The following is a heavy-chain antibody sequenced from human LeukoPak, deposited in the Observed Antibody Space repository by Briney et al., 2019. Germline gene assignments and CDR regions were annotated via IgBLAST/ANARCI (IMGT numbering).Heavy chain of an antibody. V-gene: IGHV3-30*02. CDR3: AKISPYSSSGRRNYYYYYMDV. CDR1: GFTFSSYG. J-gene: IGHJ6*03. CDR2: IRYDGSNK. Sequence: PGGSMRLSCAASGFTFSSYGMHWVRQAPGKVLEWVAFIRYDGSNKYYADSVKGRFTISRDNSKNTLYLQMNSLRAEDTAVYYCAKISPYSSSGRRNYYYYYMDVWGKGTTVTVSS. D-gene: IGHD6-6*01.